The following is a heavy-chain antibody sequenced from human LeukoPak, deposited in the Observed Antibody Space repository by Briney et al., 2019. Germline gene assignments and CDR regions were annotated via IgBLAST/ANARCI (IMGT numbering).Heavy chain of an antibody. CDR3: ARERGRWLQLAYDY. CDR1: GGTFSSYA. CDR2: IIPIFGTA. J-gene: IGHJ4*02. D-gene: IGHD5-24*01. V-gene: IGHV1-69*01. Sequence: GSSVKVSCKASGGTFSSYAISWVRQAPGQGLEWMGGIIPIFGTANYAQKFQGRVTITAGESTSTAYMELSSLRSEDTAVYYCARERGRWLQLAYDYWGQGTLVTVSS.